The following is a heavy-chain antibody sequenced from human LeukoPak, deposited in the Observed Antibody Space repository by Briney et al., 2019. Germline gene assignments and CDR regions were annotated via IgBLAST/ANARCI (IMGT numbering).Heavy chain of an antibody. D-gene: IGHD6-13*01. V-gene: IGHV1-46*01. J-gene: IGHJ4*02. CDR3: ASSLAAEDY. CDR2: INPSGGST. CDR1: GYTFTSYG. Sequence: ASVKVSCKASGYTFTSYGISWMRQAPGQGLEWMGIINPSGGSTSYAQKFQGRVTMTRDTSTSTVYMELSSLRSEDTAVYYCASSLAAEDYWGQGTLVTVSS.